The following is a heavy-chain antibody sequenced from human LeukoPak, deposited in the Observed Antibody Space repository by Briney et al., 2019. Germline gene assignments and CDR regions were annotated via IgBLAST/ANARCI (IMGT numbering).Heavy chain of an antibody. V-gene: IGHV1-46*01. J-gene: IGHJ3*02. CDR3: ARADYGDYVAGAFDI. CDR1: GYTFTSYY. CDR2: INPSGGST. D-gene: IGHD4-17*01. Sequence: ASVKVSFKASGYTFTSYYMHWVRQAPGQGLEWMGIINPSGGSTRYAQKFQGRVTMTRDTSPSTVYLEPNRPRAEETAVYFCARADYGDYVAGAFDIWGQGTMVTVSS.